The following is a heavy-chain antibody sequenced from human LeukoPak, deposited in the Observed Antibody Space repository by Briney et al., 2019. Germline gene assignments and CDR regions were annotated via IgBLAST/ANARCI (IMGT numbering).Heavy chain of an antibody. CDR3: ASGRIAAAGYFDY. J-gene: IGHJ4*02. CDR1: GGSISSGGYY. V-gene: IGHV4-31*03. CDR2: IYYSGRT. Sequence: PSQTLSLTCTVSGGSISSGGYYWSWIRQHPGKGLEWIVYIYYSGRTYYNPSIKSRVTISVNTSKNQFFLKLSSVTAADTAVYYCASGRIAAAGYFDYWGQGTLVTVSS. D-gene: IGHD6-13*01.